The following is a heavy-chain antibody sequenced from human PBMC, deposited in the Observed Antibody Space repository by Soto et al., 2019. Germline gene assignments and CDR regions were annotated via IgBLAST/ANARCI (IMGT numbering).Heavy chain of an antibody. D-gene: IGHD6-19*01. CDR3: ARGVRVYSSGWYPE. J-gene: IGHJ4*02. V-gene: IGHV4-61*01. CDR1: GGSVSSGSYY. CDR2: IYYSGST. Sequence: SETLSLTCTVSGGSVSSGSYYWSWIRQPPGKGLEWIGYIYYSGSTNYNPSLKSRVTISVDTSKNQFSLKLSSVTAADTAVYYCARGVRVYSSGWYPEWGQGTLVTVSS.